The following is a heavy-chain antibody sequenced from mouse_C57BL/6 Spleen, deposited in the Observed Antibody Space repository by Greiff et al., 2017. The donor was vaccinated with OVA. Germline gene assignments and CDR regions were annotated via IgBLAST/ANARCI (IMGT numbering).Heavy chain of an antibody. CDR3: ARYYSNYVASLDY. CDR2: IINKANGYNT. V-gene: IGHV7-3*01. D-gene: IGHD2-5*01. J-gene: IGHJ2*01. Sequence: EVQLVESGGGLVQPGGSLSLSCAASGFTFTDYYMSWVRQPPGQGLEWMGFIINKANGYNTEYSASVKGRFTIYRANSQSILYLQMNALRADDCATYNCARYYSNYVASLDYWGQGTTLTVSS. CDR1: GFTFTDYY.